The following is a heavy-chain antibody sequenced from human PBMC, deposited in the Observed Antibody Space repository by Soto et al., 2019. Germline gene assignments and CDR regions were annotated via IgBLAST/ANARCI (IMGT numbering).Heavy chain of an antibody. CDR3: ARYFLNDYGDPGWFDP. CDR1: GYTFSSYG. Sequence: QVQLVQSGVEVKGPGASVTVSCKASGYTFSSYGIAWVRQAPGQGLEWLGWFNCYSGYTHYVQTFQGRISFTTDSSASTAYLELRSLISDDTAVYYCARYFLNDYGDPGWFDPWGQGTLVTVSS. D-gene: IGHD4-17*01. CDR2: FNCYSGYT. V-gene: IGHV1-18*01. J-gene: IGHJ5*02.